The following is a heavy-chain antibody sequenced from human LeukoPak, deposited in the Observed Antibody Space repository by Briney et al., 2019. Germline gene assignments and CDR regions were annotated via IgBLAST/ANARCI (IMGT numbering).Heavy chain of an antibody. Sequence: SGRSLRLSCAASGFTFGSYGMHWVRQAPGKGLEWVAVIWYDGSNKYYADSVKGRFTISRDNSKNTLYLQMNSLRAEDTAVYYCARDLWARVKGMDVWGQGTTVTVSS. CDR2: IWYDGSNK. CDR1: GFTFGSYG. V-gene: IGHV3-33*01. D-gene: IGHD2-21*01. J-gene: IGHJ6*02. CDR3: ARDLWARVKGMDV.